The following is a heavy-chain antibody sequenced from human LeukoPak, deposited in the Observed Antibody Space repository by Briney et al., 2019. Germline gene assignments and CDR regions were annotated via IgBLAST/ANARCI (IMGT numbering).Heavy chain of an antibody. Sequence: SETLSLTCAVSGGSISSGGYSWSWIRRPPGKGLEWIGYIYHSGSTYYNPSLKSRVTISVDRSKNQFSLKLSSVTAADTAVYYCARAAYSGYDWGFDYWGQGTLVTVSS. J-gene: IGHJ4*02. CDR1: GGSISSGGYS. CDR3: ARAAYSGYDWGFDY. D-gene: IGHD5-12*01. CDR2: IYHSGST. V-gene: IGHV4-30-2*01.